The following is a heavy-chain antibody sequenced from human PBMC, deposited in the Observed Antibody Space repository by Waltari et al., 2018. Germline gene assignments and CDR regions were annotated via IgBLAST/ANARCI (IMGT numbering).Heavy chain of an antibody. CDR1: GFTFTSSA. CDR2: IVVGSGNT. J-gene: IGHJ5*02. D-gene: IGHD1-26*01. V-gene: IGHV1-58*02. Sequence: QMQLVQSGPEVKKPGTSVQVSCKASGFTFTSSAMQWVRQARGQSLEWLGWIVVGSGNTNYAQKFQERVTITRDMSTSTAYMELSSLRSEDTAVYYCAAEMKYSGSSWRHHNWFDPWGQGTLVTVSS. CDR3: AAEMKYSGSSWRHHNWFDP.